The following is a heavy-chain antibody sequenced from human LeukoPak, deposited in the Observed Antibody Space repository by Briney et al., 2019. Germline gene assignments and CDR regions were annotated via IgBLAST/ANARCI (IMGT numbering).Heavy chain of an antibody. D-gene: IGHD3-22*01. CDR1: GFTVDSNY. J-gene: IGHJ4*02. Sequence: GGSLRLSCAASGFTVDSNYLSWVRQAPGKGLEWVSTIYTGGNTYYAASVKGRFTISRDFSKNTVFLHMNSLRAEDTAMYYCARGGDSGYYDYFDYWGQGALVTVSS. CDR2: IYTGGNT. V-gene: IGHV3-53*01. CDR3: ARGGDSGYYDYFDY.